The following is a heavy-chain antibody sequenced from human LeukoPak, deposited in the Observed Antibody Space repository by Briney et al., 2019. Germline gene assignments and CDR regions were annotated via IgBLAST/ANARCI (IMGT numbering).Heavy chain of an antibody. CDR1: GGSSGGYY. Sequence: SETLSLTCAVYGGSSGGYYWNWIRQPPGKGLEWIGEINHRGNTNYNPSLKSRVTMSVDTSKNQFSLELRSVTAADTAVYYCARGDAISITRFRPRPYLDYWGQGTLVTVSS. J-gene: IGHJ4*02. CDR2: INHRGNT. V-gene: IGHV4-34*01. CDR3: ARGDAISITRFRPRPYLDY. D-gene: IGHD1-20*01.